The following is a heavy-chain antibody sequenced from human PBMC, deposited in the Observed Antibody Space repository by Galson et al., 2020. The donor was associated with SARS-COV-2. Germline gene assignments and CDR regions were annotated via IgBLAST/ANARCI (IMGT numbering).Heavy chain of an antibody. Sequence: SQTLSLTCTVSGDSIASGPYYWSWIRQPAGKGLEWMGRIYITGSTNYNPSLTTRVTMAVDASKTQFSLKLSSLTAAATAVYYCARSYYYGDSGSYSDFAYWGQGTLVGVSS. CDR3: ARSYYYGDSGSYSDFAY. D-gene: IGHD3-10*01. CDR2: IYITGST. J-gene: IGHJ4*02. CDR1: GDSIASGPYY. V-gene: IGHV4-61*02.